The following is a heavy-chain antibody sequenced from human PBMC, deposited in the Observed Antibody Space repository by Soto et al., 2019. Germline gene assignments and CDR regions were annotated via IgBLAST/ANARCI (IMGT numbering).Heavy chain of an antibody. D-gene: IGHD2-2*01. J-gene: IGHJ6*03. Sequence: SETLSLTCTVSGGSISSYYWSWIRQPPGKGLEWIGYIYYSGSTNYNPSLKSRVTISVDTSKNQFSLKLSSVTAADTAVYYCARVRRYCSSTSCHGGAYYYMDVWGKATTVTVSS. CDR3: ARVRRYCSSTSCHGGAYYYMDV. CDR2: IYYSGST. V-gene: IGHV4-59*01. CDR1: GGSISSYY.